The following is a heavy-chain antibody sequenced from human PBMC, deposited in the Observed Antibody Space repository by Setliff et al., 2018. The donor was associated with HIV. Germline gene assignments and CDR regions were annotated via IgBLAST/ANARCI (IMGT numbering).Heavy chain of an antibody. J-gene: IGHJ3*02. V-gene: IGHV5-51*01. D-gene: IGHD3-22*01. Sequence: PGESLKISCKASGYSFANYWVGWVRQMPGKGLEWMGLIYPGDSETRYNPSFQGQVSISADKSINTAYLQWSSLKASDTAMYYCARRYGFDSSGLENDAFDIWGQGTLVTVSS. CDR3: ARRYGFDSSGLENDAFDI. CDR2: IYPGDSET. CDR1: GYSFANYW.